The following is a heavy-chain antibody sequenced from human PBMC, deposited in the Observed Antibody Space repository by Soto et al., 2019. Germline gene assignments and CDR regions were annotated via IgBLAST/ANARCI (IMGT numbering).Heavy chain of an antibody. CDR1: GFTVSSHY. V-gene: IGHV3-66*01. CDR3: SRDDFYCSCGSSYGVPMYV. CDR2: IQSGGST. Sequence: EVQLVESGGDLVQPGGSLRLSCAASGFTVSSHYMNWVRQAPGKGLEWVSLIQSGGSTFYADSVKGRFTISRDNSKNTLFLQMNSLRVADTAMYYCSRDDFYCSCGSSYGVPMYVWGRGTTVTVSS. D-gene: IGHD2-15*01. J-gene: IGHJ6*03.